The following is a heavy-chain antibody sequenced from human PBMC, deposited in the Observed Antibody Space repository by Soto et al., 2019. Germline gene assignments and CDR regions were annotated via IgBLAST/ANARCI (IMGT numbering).Heavy chain of an antibody. Sequence: SETLSLTCTVSGGSISGYYWTWIRQPPGKGLEWIGYIYSSGNTNYNPSLQSRVTISVDTSKNQFSLKLSSVTAADAAVYYCARLACSTTRCFTYFDYWGQGALVTVSS. J-gene: IGHJ4*02. CDR1: GGSISGYY. CDR2: IYSSGNT. D-gene: IGHD2-2*02. CDR3: ARLACSTTRCFTYFDY. V-gene: IGHV4-59*08.